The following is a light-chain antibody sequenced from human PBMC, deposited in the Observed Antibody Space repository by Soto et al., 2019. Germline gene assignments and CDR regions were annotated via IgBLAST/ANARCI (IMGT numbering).Light chain of an antibody. Sequence: QSALTQPASVSGSPGQSITISCTGTSSDVGGYNSVSWYQQHPGKAPKLMIYDVSNRPSGVSNRFSGSKSGNTASLTISGLQAEDEDDYYCSSYTSSSKVFGGGTKVTVL. CDR3: SSYTSSSKV. CDR2: DVS. J-gene: IGLJ2*01. V-gene: IGLV2-14*01. CDR1: SSDVGGYNS.